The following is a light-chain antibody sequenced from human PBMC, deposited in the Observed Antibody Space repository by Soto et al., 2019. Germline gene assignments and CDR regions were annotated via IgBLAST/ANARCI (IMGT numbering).Light chain of an antibody. V-gene: IGLV1-40*01. J-gene: IGLJ1*01. CDR1: XSNXGSTYD. CDR2: GNT. Sequence: QSVLTQPPSVSGAPGQRVTISCTGSXSNXGSTYDVQWYQQLPGTAPKLLIHGNTNRPSGVPDRFSGSKSGTSASLAITGLQADDEADYYCQSYDDSLSVHYVFGTGTKVTVL. CDR3: QSYDDSLSVHYV.